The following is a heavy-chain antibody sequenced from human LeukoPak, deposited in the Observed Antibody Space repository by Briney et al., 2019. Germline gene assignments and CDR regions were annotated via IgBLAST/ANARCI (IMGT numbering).Heavy chain of an antibody. J-gene: IGHJ4*02. CDR2: INPNDGDT. D-gene: IGHD2-2*01. Sequence: ASVKVSCKASGYTFTDYYMHWVRQAPGQGFEWMGWINPNDGDTNYAQKFQGRVTMTRDTSISAAHMEVSRLRSDDTAVYYCARANFLYCSSTTCLFDYWGQGTLVTVSS. CDR1: GYTFTDYY. V-gene: IGHV1-2*02. CDR3: ARANFLYCSSTTCLFDY.